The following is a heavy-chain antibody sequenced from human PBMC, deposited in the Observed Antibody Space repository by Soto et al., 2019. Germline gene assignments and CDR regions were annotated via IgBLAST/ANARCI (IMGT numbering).Heavy chain of an antibody. CDR1: GGSISSSSYY. Sequence: QLQLQESDPGLVKPSETLSLTCTVSGGSISSSSYYWGWIRQPPGKGLEWIGSIYYSGSTYYNPSLKSRVTISVDTSKNQFSLKLSSVTAADTAVYYCARLRTPTVTTNWYFDLWGRGTLVTVSS. CDR3: ARLRTPTVTTNWYFDL. D-gene: IGHD4-17*01. CDR2: IYYSGST. J-gene: IGHJ2*01. V-gene: IGHV4-39*01.